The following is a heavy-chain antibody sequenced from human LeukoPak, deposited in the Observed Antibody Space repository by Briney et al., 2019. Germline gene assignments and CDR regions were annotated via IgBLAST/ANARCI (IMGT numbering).Heavy chain of an antibody. J-gene: IGHJ4*02. CDR3: AREXWLQPTXVXFDY. D-gene: IGHD5-24*01. V-gene: IGHV1-2*02. CDR1: GYTFTGYY. CDR2: INPNSGGT. Sequence: ASVKVSCKASGYTFTGYYMHWVRQAPGQGLEWMGWINPNSGGTNYAQKFQGRVTMTRDTSISTAYMELSRLRSDDTAVYYCAREXWLQPTXVXFDYWGQGTLVTVS.